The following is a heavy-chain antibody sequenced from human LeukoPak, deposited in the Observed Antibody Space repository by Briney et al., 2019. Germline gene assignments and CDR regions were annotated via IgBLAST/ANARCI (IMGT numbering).Heavy chain of an antibody. CDR1: GFTFSTYG. J-gene: IGHJ3*02. D-gene: IGHD6-13*01. Sequence: GGSLRLSCAASGFTFSTYGMHWVRQAPGKGLEWVAAIWPNGSNKYHADSVKGRFTISRDNSKSTLFLQMSSLAAEDTAVYYCVGELLTAAGTIGAFDIWGRGTMVTVSS. CDR2: IWPNGSNK. CDR3: VGELLTAAGTIGAFDI. V-gene: IGHV3-33*01.